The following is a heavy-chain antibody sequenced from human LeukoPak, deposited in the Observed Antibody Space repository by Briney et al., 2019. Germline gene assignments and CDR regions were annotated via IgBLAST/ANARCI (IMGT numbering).Heavy chain of an antibody. Sequence: GRSLRLSCAASGFTFRGNGMNWVRQAPGKGLEWAAIIWYDGSNRYYADSVKGRFTISRDNSKNTLFLQMNSLTAEDTAVYYCARDQGTSVTAMVGGHFDYWGPGTLVTVSS. CDR2: IWYDGSNR. V-gene: IGHV3-33*01. D-gene: IGHD4-17*01. CDR1: GFTFRGNG. J-gene: IGHJ4*02. CDR3: ARDQGTSVTAMVGGHFDY.